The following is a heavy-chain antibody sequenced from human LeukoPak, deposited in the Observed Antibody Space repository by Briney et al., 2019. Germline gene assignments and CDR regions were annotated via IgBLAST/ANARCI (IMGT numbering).Heavy chain of an antibody. J-gene: IGHJ2*01. CDR1: GGSISSSDYY. V-gene: IGHV4-30-4*01. Sequence: SETLSLTCTVSGGSISSSDYYWSWIRQPPGKGLEWIGYIYYSGSTSYNPSLKSRVTISVDTSKNQFSLKLSSVTAADTAVYYCARVGKSGDSYGYWYFDLWGRGTLVTVSS. CDR3: ARVGKSGDSYGYWYFDL. CDR2: IYYSGST. D-gene: IGHD5-18*01.